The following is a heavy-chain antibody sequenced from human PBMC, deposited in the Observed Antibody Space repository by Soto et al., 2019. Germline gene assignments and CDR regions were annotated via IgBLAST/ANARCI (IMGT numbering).Heavy chain of an antibody. CDR2: IYYSGST. Sequence: QVQLQESGPGLVKPSETLSLTCTVSGGSVSSGSYYWSWIRQPPGKGLEWIGYIYYSGSTNYNPSVKSRGTISVDTSKNQFPLKLSSVTAADTAVYYCAREVSGPPDYWGQGTLVTVSS. J-gene: IGHJ4*02. CDR3: AREVSGPPDY. V-gene: IGHV4-61*01. CDR1: GGSVSSGSYY.